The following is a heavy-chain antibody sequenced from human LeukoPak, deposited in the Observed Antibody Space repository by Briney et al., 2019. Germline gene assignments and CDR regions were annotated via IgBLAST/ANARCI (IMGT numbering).Heavy chain of an antibody. D-gene: IGHD6-13*01. J-gene: IGHJ4*02. CDR1: GFTFSSYA. V-gene: IGHV3-23*01. Sequence: PGGSLRLSCAASGFTFSSYAMSWVRQAPGKGLEWVSVISGSGGSTYYADSVKGRFTISRDNSKNTLYLQMNSLRAEDTAVYYCAKAPDIAAAGAYYFDYWGQGTLVTVSS. CDR2: ISGSGGST. CDR3: AKAPDIAAAGAYYFDY.